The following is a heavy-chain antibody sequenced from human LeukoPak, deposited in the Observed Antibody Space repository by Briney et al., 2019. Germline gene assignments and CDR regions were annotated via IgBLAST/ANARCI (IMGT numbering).Heavy chain of an antibody. V-gene: IGHV1-2*02. CDR3: ARDLESVVVPAAIPGY. CDR1: GYTFTGYY. Sequence: ASVKVSCKASGYTFTGYYMHWVRQAPGQGLEWMGWINLNSGGTNYAQKFQGRVAMTRDTSTSTAYMELRSLRSDDTAVYYCARDLESVVVPAAIPGYWGQGTLVTVSS. J-gene: IGHJ4*02. D-gene: IGHD2-2*01. CDR2: INLNSGGT.